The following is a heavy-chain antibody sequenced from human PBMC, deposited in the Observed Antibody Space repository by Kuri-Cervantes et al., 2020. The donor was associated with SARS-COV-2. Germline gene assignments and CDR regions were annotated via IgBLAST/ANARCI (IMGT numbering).Heavy chain of an antibody. CDR2: INPNSGGT. D-gene: IGHD2-2*01. CDR1: GYTFTGYY. Sequence: ASVKVSCKASGYTFTGYYMHWVRQAPGQGLEWMGWINPNSGGTNYAQKFQGRVTMTRDTSISTAYMELSRLRSDDTAVYYCARDFSGDIVVVPAIWGQGTLVTDSS. J-gene: IGHJ4*02. CDR3: ARDFSGDIVVVPAI. V-gene: IGHV1-2*02.